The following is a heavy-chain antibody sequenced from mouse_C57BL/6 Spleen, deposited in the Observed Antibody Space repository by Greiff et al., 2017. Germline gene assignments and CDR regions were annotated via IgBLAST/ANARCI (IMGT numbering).Heavy chain of an antibody. CDR1: GFTFSNYW. CDR3: TGLELGPYWYFDV. Sequence: EVHLVESGGGLVQPGGSMKLSCVASGFTFSNYWMNWVRQSPEKGLEWVAQIRLKSDNYATHYAESVKGRLTISRNDSKRSVYLQMNNLRAEVTGIYYCTGLELGPYWYFDVWGTGTTVTVSS. CDR2: IRLKSDNYAT. J-gene: IGHJ1*03. V-gene: IGHV6-3*01. D-gene: IGHD4-1*01.